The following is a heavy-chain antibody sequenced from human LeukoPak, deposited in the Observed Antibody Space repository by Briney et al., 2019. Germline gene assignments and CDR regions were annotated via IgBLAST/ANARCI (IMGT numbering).Heavy chain of an antibody. D-gene: IGHD6-19*01. V-gene: IGHV4-39*01. CDR3: ARSESSQQWLLMGYNWFDP. J-gene: IGHJ5*02. CDR1: GGSISSSSYY. Sequence: SETLSLTCTVSGGSISSSSYYWGWIRQPPGKGLEWIGSIYYSGSTYYNPSLKSRVTISVDTSKNQFSLKLSSVTAADTAVYYCARSESSQQWLLMGYNWFDPWGQGTLVTVSS. CDR2: IYYSGST.